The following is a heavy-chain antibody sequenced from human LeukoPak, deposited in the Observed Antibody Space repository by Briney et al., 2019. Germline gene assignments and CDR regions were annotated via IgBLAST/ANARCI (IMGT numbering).Heavy chain of an antibody. D-gene: IGHD3-3*01. Sequence: SETLSLTCAVYGGSFSGYYWSWIRQHPGKGLEWIGYIYYSGSTYYNPSLKSRVTISVDTSKNQFSLKLSSVTAADTAVYYCARYLSSFGVVIIRDDAFDIWGQGTMVTVSS. V-gene: IGHV4-31*11. CDR2: IYYSGST. CDR1: GGSFSGYY. J-gene: IGHJ3*02. CDR3: ARYLSSFGVVIIRDDAFDI.